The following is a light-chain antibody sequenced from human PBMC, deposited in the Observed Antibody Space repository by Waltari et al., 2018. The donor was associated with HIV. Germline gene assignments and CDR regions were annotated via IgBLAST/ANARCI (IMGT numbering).Light chain of an antibody. CDR3: SSYTRSSTYV. CDR2: EVS. J-gene: IGLJ1*01. V-gene: IGLV2-14*01. CDR1: SSDSFYYHY. Sequence: QSTLTQPVPVSVSPGQSLPISCTGTSSDSFYYHYVSWYQQHPHRPPKLMIYEVSNRPSGVSNRFSGSKSGNTASLTISGLQAEDEADYYCSSYTRSSTYVFGTGTKVTVL.